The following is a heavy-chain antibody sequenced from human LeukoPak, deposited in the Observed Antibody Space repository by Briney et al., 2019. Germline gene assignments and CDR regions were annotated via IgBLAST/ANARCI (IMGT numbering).Heavy chain of an antibody. CDR1: GFTVSSNY. CDR2: IYSGGST. CDR3: ARVYSSSSPYFDY. D-gene: IGHD6-6*01. Sequence: GGSLRLSCAASGFTVSSNYMSWVRQAPGKGLEWVSVIYSGGSTYYADSVKGRFTISRHNSKNTLYLQMNSLRAEDTAVYYCARVYSSSSPYFDYWGQGTMVTVSS. V-gene: IGHV3-53*04. J-gene: IGHJ4*02.